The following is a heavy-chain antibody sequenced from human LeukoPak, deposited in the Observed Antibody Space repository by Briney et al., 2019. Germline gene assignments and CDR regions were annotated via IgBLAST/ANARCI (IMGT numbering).Heavy chain of an antibody. V-gene: IGHV4-39*07. CDR1: GGSISSSSYY. D-gene: IGHD2-2*01. CDR3: ARAYCSSTSCYYFSRNSGSDWFDP. J-gene: IGHJ5*02. Sequence: PSETLSLTCTVSGGSISSSSYYWGWIRQPPGKGLEWIGSIYYSGSTYYNPSLKSRVTISVDTSKNQFSLKLSSVTAADTAVYYCARAYCSSTSCYYFSRNSGSDWFDPWGQGTLVTVSS. CDR2: IYYSGST.